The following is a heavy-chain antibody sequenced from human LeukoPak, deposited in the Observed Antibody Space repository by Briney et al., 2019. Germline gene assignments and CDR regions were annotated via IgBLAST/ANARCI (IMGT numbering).Heavy chain of an antibody. V-gene: IGHV3-23*01. CDR3: AKDEVHSLDYGGNSLYFDY. CDR2: ISGSGGST. D-gene: IGHD2-21*02. Sequence: GGSLRLSCAASGFTVSSNYMSWVRQAPGKGLEWVSAISGSGGSTYYADSVKGRFTISRDNSKNTLYLQMNSLRAEDTAVYYCAKDEVHSLDYGGNSLYFDYWGQGTLVTVSS. J-gene: IGHJ4*02. CDR1: GFTVSSNY.